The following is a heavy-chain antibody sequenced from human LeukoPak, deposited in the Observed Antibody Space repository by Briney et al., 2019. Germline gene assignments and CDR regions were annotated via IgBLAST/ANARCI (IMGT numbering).Heavy chain of an antibody. CDR1: GGSFSGYY. CDR2: INHSGST. V-gene: IGHV4-34*01. Sequence: SETLSLTCAVYGGSFSGYYWGWIRQPPGKGLEWIGEINHSGSTNYNPSLKSRVTISVDTSKNQFSLKLSSVTAADTAVYYCASRIAAAGTAVWFDPWGQGTLVTVSS. J-gene: IGHJ5*02. D-gene: IGHD6-13*01. CDR3: ASRIAAAGTAVWFDP.